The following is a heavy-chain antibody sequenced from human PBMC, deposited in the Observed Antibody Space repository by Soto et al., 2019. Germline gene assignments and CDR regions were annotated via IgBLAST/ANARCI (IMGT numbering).Heavy chain of an antibody. CDR2: ISGSGGST. CDR1: GFTCSSYP. D-gene: IGHD5-12*01. J-gene: IGHJ5*02. CDR3: AKEERWLQSTTDWFDP. Sequence: GGSRRLSCATAGFTCSSYPMSWVRQSPAKGLEWVSAISGSGGSTYYADSVKGRFTIYRDNSKNTLYLQMNSLRAEDTPVYYCAKEERWLQSTTDWFDPWGQGTLVTVSS. V-gene: IGHV3-23*01.